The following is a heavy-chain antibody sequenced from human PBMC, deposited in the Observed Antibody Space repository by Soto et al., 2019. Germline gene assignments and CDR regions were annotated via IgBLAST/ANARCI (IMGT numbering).Heavy chain of an antibody. CDR1: GITFSNHA. V-gene: IGHV3-23*01. Sequence: PGGSLRLSCAASGITFSNHALSWVRQAPGKGLEWVSGISGSGGSTYYADSVKGRFTISRDNSKNTLYLQMNSLRAEDTAVYYCAKFFVTAYYDSKIDYWGQGTRVTVSS. D-gene: IGHD3-22*01. CDR2: ISGSGGST. J-gene: IGHJ4*02. CDR3: AKFFVTAYYDSKIDY.